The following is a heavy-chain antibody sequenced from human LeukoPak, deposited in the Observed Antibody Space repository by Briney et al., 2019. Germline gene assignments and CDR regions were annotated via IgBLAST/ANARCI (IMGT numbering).Heavy chain of an antibody. CDR2: ISSSGSTK. V-gene: IGHV3-48*03. J-gene: IGHJ4*02. Sequence: PGGSLRLSCAASGFTFDDYAMHWVRQAPGKGLEWVSYISSSGSTKYYADSVKGRFTISRDNAKNSLYLQMNSLRAEDTAVYYCARDRSGYIDRPIDYWGQGALVTVSS. CDR3: ARDRSGYIDRPIDY. D-gene: IGHD5-12*01. CDR1: GFTFDDYA.